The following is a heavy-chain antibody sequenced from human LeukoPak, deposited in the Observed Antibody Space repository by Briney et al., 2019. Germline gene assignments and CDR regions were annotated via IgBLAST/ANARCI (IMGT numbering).Heavy chain of an antibody. Sequence: GGSLRLSCAASGFTFSSYSMNWVRQAPGKGLEWVSYISSSSTIYYADSVKGRFPISRDNAKNSLYLQMNSLRAEDTAVYYCARSGSYAFDYWGQGTLVTVSS. D-gene: IGHD1-26*01. CDR3: ARSGSYAFDY. CDR2: ISSSSTI. J-gene: IGHJ4*02. V-gene: IGHV3-48*01. CDR1: GFTFSSYS.